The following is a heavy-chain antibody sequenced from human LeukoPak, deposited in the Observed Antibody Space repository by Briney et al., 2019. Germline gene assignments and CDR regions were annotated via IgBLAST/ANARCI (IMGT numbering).Heavy chain of an antibody. J-gene: IGHJ3*02. V-gene: IGHV4-39*07. Sequence: PSETLSLTCTVSGGSISSSSYYWGWIRQPPGKGLEWIGSIYYSGSTYYNPSLKSRVTISVDTSKNQFSLKLSSVTAADTAMYYCARDTRGDILTGAHAFDIWGQGTMVTVSS. CDR3: ARDTRGDILTGAHAFDI. CDR2: IYYSGST. D-gene: IGHD3-9*01. CDR1: GGSISSSSYY.